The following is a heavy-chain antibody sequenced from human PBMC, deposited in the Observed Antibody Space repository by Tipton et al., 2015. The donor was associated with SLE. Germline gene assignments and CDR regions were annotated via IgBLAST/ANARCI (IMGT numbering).Heavy chain of an antibody. V-gene: IGHV1-18*01. J-gene: IGHJ4*02. D-gene: IGHD6-19*01. CDR3: AREGLGSFDY. Sequence: KVQGRVTMTTDTSTSTVNMELRSLRSDDTAVYYCAREGLGSFDYWGQGTLVTVSS.